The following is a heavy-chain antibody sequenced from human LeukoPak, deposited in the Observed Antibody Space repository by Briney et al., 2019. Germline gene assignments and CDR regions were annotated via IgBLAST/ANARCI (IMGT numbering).Heavy chain of an antibody. J-gene: IGHJ4*02. CDR3: AKDWDDYYGSGSYFDY. Sequence: GGSLRLSCAASGFTFSSYAMSWVRQAPGKGLEWVSGISGSGSNTYHADSVKGRFTISRDNSKNRLFLQMNSLRAEDTAVYYCAKDWDDYYGSGSYFDYWGQGTLVTVSS. CDR1: GFTFSSYA. V-gene: IGHV3-23*01. CDR2: ISGSGSNT. D-gene: IGHD3-10*01.